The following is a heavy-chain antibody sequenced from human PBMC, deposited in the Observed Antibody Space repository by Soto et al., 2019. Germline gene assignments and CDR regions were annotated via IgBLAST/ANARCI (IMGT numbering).Heavy chain of an antibody. J-gene: IGHJ6*02. CDR3: ATRTDYYYGSGSLGGMDV. D-gene: IGHD3-10*01. V-gene: IGHV4-31*03. CDR2: IYYSGST. CDR1: GGSISSGAYY. Sequence: QVQLQESGPGLVKPSQTLSLTCTVSGGSISSGAYYWSWIRQHPGQGLEWIGYIYYSGSTYYNPSLKSRVTISVDTSKNQFSLKLSSVTAADTAVYYCATRTDYYYGSGSLGGMDVWGQGTTVTVSS.